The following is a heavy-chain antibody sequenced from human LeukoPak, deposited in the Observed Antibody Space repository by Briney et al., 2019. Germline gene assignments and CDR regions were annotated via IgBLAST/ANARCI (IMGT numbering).Heavy chain of an antibody. D-gene: IGHD3-22*01. CDR2: IGASGADT. CDR3: ARRPRDTSGYYLGAFHD. J-gene: IGHJ3*01. CDR1: GFTFTNYA. V-gene: IGHV3-23*01. Sequence: GGSLRLSCAASGFTFTNYAMTWVRQAPGKGLEWVSVIGASGADTYYSDSVKGRFTVSRDNSRNTLFLHMSSLRAEDTAVYFCARRPRDTSGYYLGAFHDWGQGTTVTVSS.